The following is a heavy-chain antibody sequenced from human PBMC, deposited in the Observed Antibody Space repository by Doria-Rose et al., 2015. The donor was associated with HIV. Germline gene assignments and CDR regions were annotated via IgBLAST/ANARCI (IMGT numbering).Heavy chain of an antibody. D-gene: IGHD3-3*01. V-gene: IGHV4-34*01. CDR3: AWSSSPSNWFDP. CDR1: GGSLSGYY. J-gene: IGHJ5*02. Sequence: QVQLQQWDAGLLKPSETLSLTCAVYGGSLSGYYWSWIRQSPGRGLEWIGEINHTGSTTYNPSLKSRVSIPLDKSKSQFSLRLTSVTAADTAVYYCAWSSSPSNWFDPWGQGTLVTVSS. CDR2: INHTGST.